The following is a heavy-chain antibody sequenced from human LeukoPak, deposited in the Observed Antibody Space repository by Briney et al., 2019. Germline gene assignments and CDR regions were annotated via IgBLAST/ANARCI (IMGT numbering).Heavy chain of an antibody. J-gene: IGHJ5*02. CDR1: GGSISSGDYY. D-gene: IGHD6-25*01. CDR3: ARFRGRLWFDP. Sequence: SETLSLTCTVSGGSISSGDYYWSWIRQPPGKGLEWIGYIYYSGSTNYNPSLKSRVTISVDTSKNQFSLKLSSVTAADTAVYYCARFRGRLWFDPWGQGTLVTVSS. V-gene: IGHV4-30-4*01. CDR2: IYYSGST.